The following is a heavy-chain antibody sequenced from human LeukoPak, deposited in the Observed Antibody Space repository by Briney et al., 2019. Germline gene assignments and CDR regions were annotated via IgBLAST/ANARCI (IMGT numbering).Heavy chain of an antibody. CDR2: IRYDGSNK. CDR3: AKMWSGSYPAPGY. D-gene: IGHD1-26*01. V-gene: IGHV3-30*02. J-gene: IGHJ4*02. CDR1: GFTFSSYG. Sequence: PGGSLRLSCAASGFTFSSYGMHWVRQAPGKGLEWVAFIRYDGSNKYYADSVKGRFTISRDNSKNTLYLQMNSLRAEDTAVYYCAKMWSGSYPAPGYWGQGTLVTVSS.